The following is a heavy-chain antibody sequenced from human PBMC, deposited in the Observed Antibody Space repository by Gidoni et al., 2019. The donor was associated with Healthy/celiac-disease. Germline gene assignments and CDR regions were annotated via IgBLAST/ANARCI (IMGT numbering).Heavy chain of an antibody. V-gene: IGHV4-34*01. J-gene: IGHJ4*02. Sequence: QVQLQQWGAGLLKPSETLSLTCAVYGGSFSGYYWSWIRQRPGKGLEWIGEINHSGSTNYNPSLKSRVTISVDTSKNQFSLKLSSVTAADTAVYYCARGRGYSYGAIDYWGQGTLVTVSS. CDR1: GGSFSGYY. CDR3: ARGRGYSYGAIDY. CDR2: INHSGST. D-gene: IGHD5-18*01.